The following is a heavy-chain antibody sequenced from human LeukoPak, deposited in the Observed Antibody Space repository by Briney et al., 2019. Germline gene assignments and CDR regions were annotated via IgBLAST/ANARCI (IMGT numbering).Heavy chain of an antibody. V-gene: IGHV4-31*03. CDR1: GGSISSGGYY. CDR2: IYYSGST. Sequence: SETLSLTCTVSGGSISSGGYYWSWIRQHPGKGLEWIGYIYYSGSTYYNPSLKSRVTISVDTSKNQFSLKLSSVTAADTAVYYCARVIIVGATPYSFDYWGQGTLVTVSS. J-gene: IGHJ4*02. D-gene: IGHD1-26*01. CDR3: ARVIIVGATPYSFDY.